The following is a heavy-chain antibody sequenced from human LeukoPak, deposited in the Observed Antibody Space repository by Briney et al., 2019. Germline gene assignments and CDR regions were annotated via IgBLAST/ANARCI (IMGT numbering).Heavy chain of an antibody. J-gene: IGHJ4*02. CDR3: AKDRAIVVVVAATDY. CDR2: ISGSGGST. D-gene: IGHD2-15*01. V-gene: IGHV3-23*01. CDR1: GFTFSSYA. Sequence: PGRSLRLSCAASGFTFSSYAMSWARQAPGKGLEWVSAISGSGGSTYYADSVKGRFTISRDNSKNTLYLQMNSLRAEDTAVYYCAKDRAIVVVVAATDYWGQGTLVTVSS.